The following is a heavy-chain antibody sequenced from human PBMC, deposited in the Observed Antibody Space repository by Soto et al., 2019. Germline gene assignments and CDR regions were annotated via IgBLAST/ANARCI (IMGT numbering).Heavy chain of an antibody. D-gene: IGHD3-10*01. V-gene: IGHV6-1*01. Sequence: PSQTLSLTCAISGDSVSSNSAAWNWIRQSPSRGLEWLGRTYYRSKWYNDYAVSVKSRITINPDTSKNQFSLQLNSVTPEDTAVYYCARDVITMVRGVIIGGPFDYWGQGTLLTVSS. CDR2: TYYRSKWYN. CDR1: GDSVSSNSAA. CDR3: ARDVITMVRGVIIGGPFDY. J-gene: IGHJ4*02.